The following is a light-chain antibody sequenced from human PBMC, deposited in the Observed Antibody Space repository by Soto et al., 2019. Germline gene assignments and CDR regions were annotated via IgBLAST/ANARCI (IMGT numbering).Light chain of an antibody. CDR3: QQYGSSPRIT. CDR1: QSISSNS. V-gene: IGKV3-20*01. CDR2: GAS. J-gene: IGKJ1*01. Sequence: EMVLTQSPGTLSLSPGERATLSCRASQSISSNSLAWYQQKPGQAPRLFIYGASSRATGIPDRFSGSGSGTHFTLTISRLEPEDFALYYCQQYGSSPRITFGQGTKVDIK.